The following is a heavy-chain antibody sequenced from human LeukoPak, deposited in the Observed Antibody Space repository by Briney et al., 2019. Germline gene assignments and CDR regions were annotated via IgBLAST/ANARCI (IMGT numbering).Heavy chain of an antibody. CDR3: ARVSDTAMAYYFDY. J-gene: IGHJ4*02. CDR1: GFTFSSYS. D-gene: IGHD5-18*01. CDR2: ISSSSSYI. V-gene: IGHV3-21*01. Sequence: GGSLRHSCAASGFTFSSYSMNWVRQAPGKGLEWVSSISSSSSYIYYADSVKGRFTISRDNAKNSLYLQMNSLRAEDTAVYYCARVSDTAMAYYFDYWGQGTLVTVSS.